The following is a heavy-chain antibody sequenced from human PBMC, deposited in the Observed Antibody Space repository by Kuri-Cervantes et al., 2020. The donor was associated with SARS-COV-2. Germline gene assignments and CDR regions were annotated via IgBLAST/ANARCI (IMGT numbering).Heavy chain of an antibody. D-gene: IGHD3-16*01. V-gene: IGHV4-59*11. CDR2: IYYGGST. J-gene: IGHJ3*02. Sequence: SETLSLTCTVSGGSISSHYWSWIRQPPGKGLEWIGYIYYGGSTNYNPSLKSRVTISVDTSKNQFSLKLSSVTAADTAVYYCARMERLRLGGNDAFDIWGQETMVTVSS. CDR1: GGSISSHY. CDR3: ARMERLRLGGNDAFDI.